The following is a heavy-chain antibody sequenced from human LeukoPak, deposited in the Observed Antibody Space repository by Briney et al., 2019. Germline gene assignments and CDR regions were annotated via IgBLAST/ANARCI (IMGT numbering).Heavy chain of an antibody. V-gene: IGHV4-34*01. Sequence: SETLSLTCAVYGGSFSGYYWSWIRQPPGKGLEWIGEINHSGSTNYNPSLKSRVTISVDTSKNQFSLKLSSVTAADTAVYYCAKSSYYFDYWGQGTLVTVSS. J-gene: IGHJ4*02. CDR1: GGSFSGYY. CDR3: AKSSYYFDY. D-gene: IGHD2-15*01. CDR2: INHSGST.